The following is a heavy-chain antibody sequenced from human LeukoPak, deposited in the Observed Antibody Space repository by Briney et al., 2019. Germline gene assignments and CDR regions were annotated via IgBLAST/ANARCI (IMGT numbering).Heavy chain of an antibody. J-gene: IGHJ5*02. D-gene: IGHD3-16*01. CDR3: GGSLNHNWFDP. Sequence: PSETLSLTCAVYGGSFSDYYWSWIRQPPGKGLEWIGEVNHSGSTIYNPSLKSRVTISVDTSKNQFSLNLNSVTAADTAVYYRGGSLNHNWFDPWGQGTLVTVSS. CDR1: GGSFSDYY. V-gene: IGHV4-34*01. CDR2: VNHSGST.